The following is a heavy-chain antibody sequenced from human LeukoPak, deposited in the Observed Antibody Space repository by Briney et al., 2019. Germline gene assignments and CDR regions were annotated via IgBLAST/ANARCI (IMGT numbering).Heavy chain of an antibody. D-gene: IGHD3-3*01. V-gene: IGHV3-49*04. CDR3: TRVKSTIFGVVRAFDI. CDR2: IRSKAYGGTT. J-gene: IGHJ3*02. CDR1: GFTFGDYA. Sequence: PGGSLKLSCTASGFTFGDYAMSWVRQAPGKGLEWVGFIRSKAYGGTTEYAASVKGRFTISRDDSKSIAYLQMNSLKTEDTAVYYCTRVKSTIFGVVRAFDIWGQGTMVTVSS.